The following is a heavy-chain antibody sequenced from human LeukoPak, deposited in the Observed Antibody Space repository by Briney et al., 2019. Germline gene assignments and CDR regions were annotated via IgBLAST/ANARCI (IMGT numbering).Heavy chain of an antibody. D-gene: IGHD1-26*01. CDR1: GFTFSSYA. CDR3: AVVNSGYVDY. CDR2: ISYDGSNK. V-gene: IGHV3-30*04. J-gene: IGHJ4*02. Sequence: RGSLRLSCAASGFTFSSYAMHWVRQAPGKGLEWVAVISYDGSNKYYADSVKGRFTISRDNSKNTLYLQMNSLRAEDTAVYYCAVVNSGYVDYWGQGTLVTVSS.